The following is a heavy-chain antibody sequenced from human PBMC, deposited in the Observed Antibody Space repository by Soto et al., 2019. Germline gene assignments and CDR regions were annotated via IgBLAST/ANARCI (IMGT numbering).Heavy chain of an antibody. CDR1: GFTFTSYA. J-gene: IGHJ4*02. Sequence: QVQLVESGGGVVQPGRSLRLSCAASGFTFTSYAMHWVRQAPGKGLEWVAVIWYDGSSQHYGDSMKGRFTISRDDSKNTVYLQMNGLRVEDTAVYYCARDNGALDWGQGTLVTVSS. V-gene: IGHV3-33*01. CDR2: IWYDGSSQ. D-gene: IGHD2-8*01. CDR3: ARDNGALD.